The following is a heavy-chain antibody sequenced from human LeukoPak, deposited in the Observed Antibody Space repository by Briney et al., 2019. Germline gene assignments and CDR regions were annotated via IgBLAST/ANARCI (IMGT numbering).Heavy chain of an antibody. Sequence: SETLSLTCTVSGGSISSYYWSWIRQPPGKGLEWIGNIYYSGSTNYNPSLKSRVTISVDTSKNQFSLKLSSVTAADTAVYYCASLFGGQWLGRGDYFDYWGQGTLVTVSS. D-gene: IGHD6-19*01. CDR1: GGSISSYY. CDR3: ASLFGGQWLGRGDYFDY. CDR2: IYYSGST. V-gene: IGHV4-59*01. J-gene: IGHJ4*02.